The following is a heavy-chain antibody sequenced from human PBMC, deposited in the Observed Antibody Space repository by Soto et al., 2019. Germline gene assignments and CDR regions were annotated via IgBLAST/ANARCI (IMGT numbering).Heavy chain of an antibody. V-gene: IGHV4-39*01. D-gene: IGHD4-17*01. CDR3: GRISSHGDYAY. CDR2: IYYSGST. J-gene: IGHJ4*02. CDR1: GGSISSSSYY. Sequence: SETLSLTCTVSGGSISSSSYYWGWIRQPPGKGLEWIGSIYYSGSTYYNPSLKSRVTISVDTSKNQFSLKLSSVSAADTAVYYCGRISSHGDYAYWGQGTLVTVSS.